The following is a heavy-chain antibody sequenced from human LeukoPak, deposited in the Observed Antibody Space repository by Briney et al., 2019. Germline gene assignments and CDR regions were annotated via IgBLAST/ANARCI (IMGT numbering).Heavy chain of an antibody. CDR1: GFTFDDYG. CDR2: INWNGGST. CDR3: ARVSGWYEDYYYGMDV. J-gene: IGHJ6*02. V-gene: IGHV3-20*04. Sequence: GGSLRLSCAASGFTFDDYGMSWVRQALGKGLEWVSGINWNGGSTGYADSVKGRFTISRDNAKNSLYLQMNSLRAEDTALYYCARVSGWYEDYYYGMDVWGQGTTVTVSS. D-gene: IGHD6-19*01.